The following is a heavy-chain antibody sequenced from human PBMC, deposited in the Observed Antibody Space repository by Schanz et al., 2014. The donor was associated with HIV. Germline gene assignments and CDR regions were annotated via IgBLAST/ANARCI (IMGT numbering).Heavy chain of an antibody. J-gene: IGHJ6*02. Sequence: EVQLLESGGGLVQPGGSLRLSCAASGFTFSSYAMSWVRQAPGKGLEWVSVVYIGDSTFYANSVKGRFTISRDNSKNTLYLQMNSLRAEDTAVYYCAKDLGSSGWYENYYGMDVWGQGTTVTVSS. CDR2: VYIGDST. D-gene: IGHD6-19*01. CDR3: AKDLGSSGWYENYYGMDV. V-gene: IGHV3-23*03. CDR1: GFTFSSYA.